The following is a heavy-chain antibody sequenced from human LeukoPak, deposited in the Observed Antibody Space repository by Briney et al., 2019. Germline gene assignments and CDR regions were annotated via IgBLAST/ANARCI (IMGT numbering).Heavy chain of an antibody. CDR3: AIHQSGYCSSTSCYPGP. D-gene: IGHD2-2*01. CDR1: GYTFTGYD. V-gene: IGHV1-2*02. CDR2: INPNSGGT. J-gene: IGHJ5*02. Sequence: ASVKVSCKASGYTFTGYDMHWVRQAPGQGLEWMGWINPNSGGTNYAQKFQGRVTMTRDTSISTAYMELSGLRSDDTAVYYCAIHQSGYCSSTSCYPGPWGQGTLVTVSS.